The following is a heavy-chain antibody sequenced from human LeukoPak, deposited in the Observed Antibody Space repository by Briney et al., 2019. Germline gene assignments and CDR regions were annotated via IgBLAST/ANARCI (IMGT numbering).Heavy chain of an antibody. Sequence: GGSLRLSCAASGFTSTTYAMSWVRQAPGKGLEWVSASSGSGANTYYSDSVKGRFTISRDNSKDTLYLQMNSLRAEDTAIYFCARRKYDSSGFDYWGQETLVTVSS. V-gene: IGHV3-23*01. CDR1: GFTSTTYA. CDR2: SSGSGANT. J-gene: IGHJ4*02. D-gene: IGHD3-22*01. CDR3: ARRKYDSSGFDY.